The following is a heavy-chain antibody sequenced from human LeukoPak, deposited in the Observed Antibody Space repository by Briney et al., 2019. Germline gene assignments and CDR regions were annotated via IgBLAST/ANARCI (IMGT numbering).Heavy chain of an antibody. CDR3: AKGGTGFGVVIMS. D-gene: IGHD3-3*01. J-gene: IGHJ4*02. CDR1: GFAFSSYA. V-gene: IGHV3-23*01. Sequence: PGGSLRLSCAASGFAFSSYAMSWVRQAPGKGLEWVSAISGSGGSTYYADSVKGRFTISRDNSKNTLYLQMNSLRAEDTAVYYCAKGGTGFGVVIMSWGQGTLVTVSS. CDR2: ISGSGGST.